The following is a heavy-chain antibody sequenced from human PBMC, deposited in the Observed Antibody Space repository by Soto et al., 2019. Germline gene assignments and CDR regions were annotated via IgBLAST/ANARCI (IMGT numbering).Heavy chain of an antibody. CDR2: IIPIFGTA. V-gene: IGHV1-69*13. J-gene: IGHJ4*02. D-gene: IGHD3-3*01. CDR1: GGTFSSYA. CDR3: ARDLLTYDFWSGYYGFDY. Sequence: ASVKVSCKASGGTFSSYAISWVRRAPGQGLEWMGGIIPIFGTANYAQKFQGRVTITADESTSTAYMELSSLRSEDTAVYYCARDLLTYDFWSGYYGFDYWGQGTLVTVSS.